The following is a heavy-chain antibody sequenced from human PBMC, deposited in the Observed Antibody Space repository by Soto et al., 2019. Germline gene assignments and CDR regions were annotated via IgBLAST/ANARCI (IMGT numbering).Heavy chain of an antibody. V-gene: IGHV4-31*03. J-gene: IGHJ5*02. CDR3: ARVYSSSSVNWFDP. CDR1: GGSISSGGYY. D-gene: IGHD6-6*01. Sequence: QVQLQESGPGLVKPSQTLSLTCTVSGGSISSGGYYWSWIRQHPGKGLEGIGYIYYSGSTYYNPSLKGRVTIAVDTSKNQFALKPSSVTAADTAVYYCARVYSSSSVNWFDPWGQGTLVTVSS. CDR2: IYYSGST.